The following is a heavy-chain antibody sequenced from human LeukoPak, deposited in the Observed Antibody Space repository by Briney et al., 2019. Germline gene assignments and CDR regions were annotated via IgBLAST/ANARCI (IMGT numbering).Heavy chain of an antibody. CDR2: IYHTGST. V-gene: IGHV4-38-2*02. CDR1: GYSITSGYY. CDR3: ARVGGYVFY. Sequence: PSETLSLTCTVSGYSITSGYYWGWIRQPPGKGLEWIGSIYHTGSTYYNPSLESRVTISVDTSKNQFSLKLSSVTAADTAVYYCARVGGYVFYWGQGTLVTVSS. D-gene: IGHD5-12*01. J-gene: IGHJ4*02.